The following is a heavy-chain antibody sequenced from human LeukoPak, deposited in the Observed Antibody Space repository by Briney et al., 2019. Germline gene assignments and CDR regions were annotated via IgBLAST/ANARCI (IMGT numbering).Heavy chain of an antibody. CDR2: IYYSGST. CDR1: GGSISSGGYY. J-gene: IGHJ5*02. V-gene: IGHV4-31*03. D-gene: IGHD4-17*01. Sequence: PSETLSLTCTVSGGSISSGGYYWSWIRQHPGKGLEWIGYIYYSGSTYYNPSLKSRVTISVDTSKNQFSLKLSSVTAADTAVYYCARGSDYGDENWFDPWGQGTLVTVSS. CDR3: ARGSDYGDENWFDP.